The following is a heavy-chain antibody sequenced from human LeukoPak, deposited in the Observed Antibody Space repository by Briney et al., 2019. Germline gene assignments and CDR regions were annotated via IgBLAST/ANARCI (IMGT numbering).Heavy chain of an antibody. CDR1: AFSFSSYD. CDR2: ISGDGVT. V-gene: IGHV3-23*01. Sequence: GGSLRLSCAASAFSFSSYDMSWVRQTLEKGLEWVSSISGDGVTFYADSVKGRFTISRDKSKNTLYLQMNSLRTDDTAIYYCAKGPNFGSWRAVHYWGQGSLVTVSS. D-gene: IGHD3-10*01. CDR3: AKGPNFGSWRAVHY. J-gene: IGHJ4*02.